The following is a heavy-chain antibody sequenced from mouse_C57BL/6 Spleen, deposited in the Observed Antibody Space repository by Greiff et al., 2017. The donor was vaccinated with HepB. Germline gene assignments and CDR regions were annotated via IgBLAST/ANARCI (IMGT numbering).Heavy chain of an antibody. Sequence: VKLQESGPGLVQPSQSLSITCTVSGFSLTSYGVHWVRQSPGKGLEWLGVIWSGGSTDYNAAFISRLSISKDNSKSQVFFKMNSLQADDTAIYYCARKEDSNYGYWYFDVWGTGTTVTVSS. V-gene: IGHV2-2*01. J-gene: IGHJ1*03. CDR3: ARKEDSNYGYWYFDV. D-gene: IGHD2-5*01. CDR2: IWSGGST. CDR1: GFSLTSYG.